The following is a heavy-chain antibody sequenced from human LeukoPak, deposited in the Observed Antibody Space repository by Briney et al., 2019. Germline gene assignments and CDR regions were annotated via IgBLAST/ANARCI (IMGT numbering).Heavy chain of an antibody. V-gene: IGHV4-34*01. J-gene: IGHJ4*02. CDR3: ASATMVVTPRYFDY. CDR1: GGSFSGYY. D-gene: IGHD4-23*01. Sequence: SETLSLTCAVDGGSFSGYYWSWIRQPPGKGLEWIGEINHSGSTNYNPSLKSRVTISVDTSKNQFSLKLSSVTAADTAVYYCASATMVVTPRYFDYWGQETLVTVSS. CDR2: INHSGST.